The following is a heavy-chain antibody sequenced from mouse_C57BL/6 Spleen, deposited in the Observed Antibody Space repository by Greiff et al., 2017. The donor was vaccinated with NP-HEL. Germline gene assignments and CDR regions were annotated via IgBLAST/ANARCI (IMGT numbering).Heavy chain of an antibody. CDR2: IDPSDSYT. Sequence: QVHVKQPGAELVMPGASVKLSCKASGYTFTSYWMHWVKQRPGQGLEWIGEIDPSDSYTNYNQKFKGKSTLTVDKSSSTAYMQLSSLTSEDSAVYYCARGLLGDYYAMDYWGQGTSVTVSS. J-gene: IGHJ4*01. D-gene: IGHD1-1*01. V-gene: IGHV1-69*01. CDR3: ARGLLGDYYAMDY. CDR1: GYTFTSYW.